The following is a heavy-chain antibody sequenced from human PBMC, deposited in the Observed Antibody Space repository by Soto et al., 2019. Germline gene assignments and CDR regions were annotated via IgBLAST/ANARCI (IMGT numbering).Heavy chain of an antibody. D-gene: IGHD3-16*02. CDR3: ARSHYPYRLLIDY. CDR1: GDSITTNGYY. J-gene: IGHJ4*02. CDR2: VYWTGST. V-gene: IGHV4-39*01. Sequence: SETLSLTCSVSGDSITTNGYYWGWIRQPPGKGLQWIGNVYWTGSTFSHPSLTSRVFISVDTSKNEFSLRLTSVTAADTAVYYCARSHYPYRLLIDYWGPGTLVTVSS.